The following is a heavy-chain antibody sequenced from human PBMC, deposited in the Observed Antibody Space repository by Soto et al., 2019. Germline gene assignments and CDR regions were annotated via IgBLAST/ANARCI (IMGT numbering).Heavy chain of an antibody. D-gene: IGHD3-3*01. V-gene: IGHV1-18*01. Sequence: GASVKVSCKASGYTFTSYGISWVRQAPGQGLEWMGWISAYNGNTNYAQKLQGRVTMTTDTSTSTAYMELRSLRSDDTAVYYCARGTYYDFWRGYFLPPTDANWFDPWG. J-gene: IGHJ5*02. CDR2: ISAYNGNT. CDR3: ARGTYYDFWRGYFLPPTDANWFDP. CDR1: GYTFTSYG.